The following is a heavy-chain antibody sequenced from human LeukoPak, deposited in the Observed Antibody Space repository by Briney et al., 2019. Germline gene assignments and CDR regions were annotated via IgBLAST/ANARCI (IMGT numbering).Heavy chain of an antibody. CDR1: GFTFSSYA. D-gene: IGHD6-19*01. V-gene: IGHV3-23*01. Sequence: GGSLRLSCAASGFTFSSYAMSWVRQAPGKGLEWVSAISGSGGSTYYADSVKGRFTISRDNSKNTLYLQMNSLRAEDTAVYYCAKSGQWRTSDYYYGMDVWGQGTTVTVSS. J-gene: IGHJ6*02. CDR3: AKSGQWRTSDYYYGMDV. CDR2: ISGSGGST.